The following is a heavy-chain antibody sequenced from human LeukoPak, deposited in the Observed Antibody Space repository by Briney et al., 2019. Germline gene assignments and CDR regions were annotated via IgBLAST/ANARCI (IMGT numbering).Heavy chain of an antibody. Sequence: ASVTVSFKASGYTFTSYGISWVRQAPGQGLEWMGWINTYNGNTNYAQKLQSRVTMTTDTSTSTAYMELRSLRSDDTAVYYCARDVRYSSGWYDTPEIFDYWGQGTLVTVSS. D-gene: IGHD6-19*01. CDR3: ARDVRYSSGWYDTPEIFDY. V-gene: IGHV1-18*01. J-gene: IGHJ4*02. CDR2: INTYNGNT. CDR1: GYTFTSYG.